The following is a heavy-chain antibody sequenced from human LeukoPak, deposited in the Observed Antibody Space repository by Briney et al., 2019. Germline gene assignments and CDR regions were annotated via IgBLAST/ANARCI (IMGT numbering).Heavy chain of an antibody. J-gene: IGHJ6*02. Sequence: GGSLRLSCAASGFTFSSYAMSWVRQAPGKGLEWVSAISGSGGSTYYADSVKGRFTISRDNSKNTLYRQMNSLRAEDTAVYYCVFSSYSGYDYTYYYGMDVWGQGTTVTVSS. CDR1: GFTFSSYA. CDR2: ISGSGGST. D-gene: IGHD5-12*01. V-gene: IGHV3-23*01. CDR3: VFSSYSGYDYTYYYGMDV.